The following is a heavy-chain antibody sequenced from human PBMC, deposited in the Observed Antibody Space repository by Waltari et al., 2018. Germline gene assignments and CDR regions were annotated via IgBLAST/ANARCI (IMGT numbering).Heavy chain of an antibody. CDR2: ISSSNTII. CDR3: ARDPPRMVSGVWFDP. Sequence: EVQRVESGGGLVQPGGSLRLSCAASGFTCSTYSRNWVRQAPGKGLEGFSYISSSNTIIYYADSVKARFPISRDDAKNSLYLQMGSLTADDTAVYYCARDPPRMVSGVWFDPWGQGTLVTVSS. D-gene: IGHD3-10*01. V-gene: IGHV3-48*01. CDR1: GFTCSTYS. J-gene: IGHJ5*02.